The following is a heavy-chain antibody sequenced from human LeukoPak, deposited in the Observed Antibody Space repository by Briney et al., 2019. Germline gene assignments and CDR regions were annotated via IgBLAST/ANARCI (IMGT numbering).Heavy chain of an antibody. D-gene: IGHD3-16*01. CDR1: GGSISSSNW. CDR2: IYHSGST. CDR3: ANQETYYDYALSWFDP. Sequence: SETLSLTCAVSGGSISSSNWWSWVRQPPGKGLEWIGEIYHSGSTNYNPSLKSRVTISVDTSKNQFSLKLSSVTAADTAVYYCANQETYYDYALSWFDPWGQGTLVTVSS. J-gene: IGHJ5*02. V-gene: IGHV4-4*02.